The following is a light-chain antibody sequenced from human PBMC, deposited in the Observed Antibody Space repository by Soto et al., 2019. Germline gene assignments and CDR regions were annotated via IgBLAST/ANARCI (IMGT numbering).Light chain of an antibody. CDR3: QSFDSSLSGWV. V-gene: IGLV1-40*01. CDR2: GNS. J-gene: IGLJ2*01. CDR1: SSNIGAGYD. Sequence: QSVLTQPPSVSGAPGQRVTISCTGSSSNIGAGYDVHWYQQLPGTAPKLLIYGNSNRPSGVPDRISGSKSGTSASLAISGLQAEDEADYYCQSFDSSLSGWVFGGGTKFTVL.